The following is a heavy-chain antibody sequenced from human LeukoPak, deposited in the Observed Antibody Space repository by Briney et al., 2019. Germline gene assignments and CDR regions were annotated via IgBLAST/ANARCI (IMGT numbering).Heavy chain of an antibody. CDR1: GFSFDDYG. J-gene: IGHJ6*03. CDR3: AKYDYRSAYFYMDV. CDR2: IRYDGNDK. Sequence: PGGSLRLSCEASGFSFDDYGMSWVRQAPGKGLEWVTFIRYDGNDKYYADSVKGRFTISRDNSKNTLYLQMNSLRAEDTAVYYCAKYDYRSAYFYMDVWGKGTTVTISS. V-gene: IGHV3-30*02. D-gene: IGHD6-19*01.